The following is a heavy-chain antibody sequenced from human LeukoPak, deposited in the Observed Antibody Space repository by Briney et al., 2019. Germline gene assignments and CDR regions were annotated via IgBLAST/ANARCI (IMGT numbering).Heavy chain of an antibody. CDR2: IYYSGST. J-gene: IGHJ5*02. Sequence: SETLSLTCTVSGGSIRSYYWSWIRQPPGKGLEWIGYIYYSGSTNYNPSLKSRVTISVDTSKKQFSLKLSSVTAADTAVYYCARHALDIVVVVAAVDPWGQGTLVTVSS. V-gene: IGHV4-59*08. D-gene: IGHD2-15*01. CDR1: GGSIRSYY. CDR3: ARHALDIVVVVAAVDP.